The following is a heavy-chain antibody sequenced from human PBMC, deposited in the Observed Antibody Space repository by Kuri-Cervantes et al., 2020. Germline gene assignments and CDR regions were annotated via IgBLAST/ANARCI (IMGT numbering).Heavy chain of an antibody. CDR3: GGTMVRGGIVADY. D-gene: IGHD3-10*01. CDR1: GGSVSSGSYY. Sequence: SETLSLTCTVSGGSVSSGSYYWSWIRQPPGKGLEWIGYIYYSGSTNYNPSLKSRVTISVDTSKNQFSLKLSSVTAADTAVYYCGGTMVRGGIVADYWGQGTLVTVSS. CDR2: IYYSGST. V-gene: IGHV4-61*01. J-gene: IGHJ4*02.